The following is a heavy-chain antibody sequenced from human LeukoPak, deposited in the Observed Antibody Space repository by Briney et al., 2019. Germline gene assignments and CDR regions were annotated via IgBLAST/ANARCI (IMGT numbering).Heavy chain of an antibody. Sequence: SETLSLTCTVPGGSISTYYWTWIRQPPGKELEWIGYIYYTGNTNYNPALKSRATISLDTSRNQFSLKLNSVTAADTAVYYCARRVTGRGTFYFDYWGQGSLITVSS. V-gene: IGHV4-59*08. CDR2: IYYTGNT. D-gene: IGHD3-16*01. J-gene: IGHJ4*02. CDR3: ARRVTGRGTFYFDY. CDR1: GGSISTYY.